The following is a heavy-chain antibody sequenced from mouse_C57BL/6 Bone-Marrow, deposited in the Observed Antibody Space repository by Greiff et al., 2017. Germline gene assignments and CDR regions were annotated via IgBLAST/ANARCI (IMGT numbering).Heavy chain of an antibody. CDR1: GFTFSSYA. Sequence: DVMLVESGEGLVKPGGSLKLSCAASGFTFSSYAMSWVRQTPEKRLEWVAYISSGGDYIYYADTVKGRFTISRDNARNTRYLQMSSLKSEDTAMYYCTRNYDPLGYAMDYWGQGTSVTVSS. D-gene: IGHD2-4*01. V-gene: IGHV5-9-1*02. J-gene: IGHJ4*01. CDR3: TRNYDPLGYAMDY. CDR2: ISSGGDYI.